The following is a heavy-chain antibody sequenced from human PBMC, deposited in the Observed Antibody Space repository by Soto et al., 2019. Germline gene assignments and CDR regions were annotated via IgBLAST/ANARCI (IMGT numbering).Heavy chain of an antibody. CDR1: GGSISSGGYA. J-gene: IGHJ5*02. CDR2: IYHSGYT. Sequence: QMRLQESGSGLVKPSQTLFLTCAVSGGSISSGGYAWNWIRQPPGKGLEWIGYIYHSGYTSYNPSINNRVTISVDKSKTQFPLTLSFVPAAATAVYYCARDSPTGNYFDPWGQGTLVTVSS. D-gene: IGHD1-7*01. CDR3: ARDSPTGNYFDP. V-gene: IGHV4-30-2*01.